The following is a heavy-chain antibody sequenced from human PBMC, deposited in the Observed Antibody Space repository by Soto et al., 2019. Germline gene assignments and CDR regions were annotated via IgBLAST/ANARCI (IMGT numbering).Heavy chain of an antibody. J-gene: IGHJ5*02. CDR1: GFTFSSYS. D-gene: IGHD3-22*01. CDR2: ISSSSSSL. V-gene: IGHV3-48*01. Sequence: EVQLVESGGGLVQPGGSLRLSCAASGFTFSSYSMNWVRQAPGKGLEWVSYISSSSSSLYYADTVKGRITISRDNAKHSLYQQMNSLRAEDTAVYYCARAGSGYYHWGQGTLVTVSS. CDR3: ARAGSGYYH.